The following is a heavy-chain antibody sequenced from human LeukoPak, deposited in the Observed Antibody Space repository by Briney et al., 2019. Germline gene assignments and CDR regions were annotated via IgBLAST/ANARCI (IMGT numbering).Heavy chain of an antibody. Sequence: GESLQISCKGSGYSFTSYWIGWVRQMPGKGLVWMGIIYPGDSDTRYSPSFQGQVTISADKSISTAYLQWSSLKASDTAMYYCARLAYCGGDCYLNYFDYWGQGTLVTASS. V-gene: IGHV5-51*01. CDR2: IYPGDSDT. CDR1: GYSFTSYW. J-gene: IGHJ4*02. CDR3: ARLAYCGGDCYLNYFDY. D-gene: IGHD2-21*02.